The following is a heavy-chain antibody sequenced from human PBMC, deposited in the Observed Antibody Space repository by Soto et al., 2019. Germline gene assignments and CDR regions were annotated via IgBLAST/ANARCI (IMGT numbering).Heavy chain of an antibody. CDR1: GGSISSYY. D-gene: IGHD6-13*01. CDR3: ARLSVEQQPVFHDY. Sequence: PSETLSLTCTVSGGSISSYYWSWIRQPAGKGLEWIGRIYTSGSTNYNPSLKSRVTTSVDTSKNQFSLKLSSVTAADTAVYYCARLSVEQQPVFHDYWGQGTLVTVSS. J-gene: IGHJ4*02. CDR2: IYTSGST. V-gene: IGHV4-4*07.